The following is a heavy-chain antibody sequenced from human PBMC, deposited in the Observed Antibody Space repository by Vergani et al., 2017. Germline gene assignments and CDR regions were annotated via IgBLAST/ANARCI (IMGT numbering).Heavy chain of an antibody. D-gene: IGHD2/OR15-2a*01. CDR2: INAGNGNT. CDR3: ARDMGYCTSTTCYSQPYYFDY. J-gene: IGHJ4*02. V-gene: IGHV1-3*01. CDR1: GYTFTSYA. Sequence: QVQLVQSGAEVKKPGASVKVSCKASGYTFTSYAMHWVRQAPGQRLEWMGWINAGNGNTKYSQKFQGRVTITRDTSASTAYMELSSLTSEDTAVYFCARDMGYCTSTTCYSQPYYFDYWGQGTLVTVSS.